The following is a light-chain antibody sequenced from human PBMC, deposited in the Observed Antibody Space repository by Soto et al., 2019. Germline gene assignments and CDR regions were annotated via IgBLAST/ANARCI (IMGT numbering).Light chain of an antibody. CDR2: GVY. CDR1: YSVSSN. CDR3: QQYHSWPPRT. J-gene: IGKJ1*01. Sequence: EIVMTQSPTILSVSPGERATLSCRASYSVSSNLACYQQTPGQAPRLFLYGVYTRAHGIPARFSGSGSGTELTLTISSLQSEDFAVYDCQQYHSWPPRTFGQGTKVDIK. V-gene: IGKV3D-15*01.